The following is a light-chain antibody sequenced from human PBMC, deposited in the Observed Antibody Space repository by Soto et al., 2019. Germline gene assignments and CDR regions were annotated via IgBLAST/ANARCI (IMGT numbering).Light chain of an antibody. CDR2: RAS. J-gene: IGKJ2*01. Sequence: DIRLTQSPSTLSASVGDRVTITCRASQSICDRLAWYQQISGKAPRLLIYRASSLENGVPSRFSGSGSGTEVTLTISSPQPDDFATYYCQEYDVYPAITFGQGTKLDI. V-gene: IGKV1-5*03. CDR1: QSICDR. CDR3: QEYDVYPAIT.